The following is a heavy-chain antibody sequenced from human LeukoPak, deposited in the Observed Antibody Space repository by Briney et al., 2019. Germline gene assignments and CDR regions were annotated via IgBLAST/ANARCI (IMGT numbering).Heavy chain of an antibody. CDR2: IYTSGST. J-gene: IGHJ5*02. V-gene: IGHV4-4*07. CDR3: ARDLRYFDP. CDR1: GGSISSYF. Sequence: RPSETLSLTCSVSGGSISSYFWSWIRQPAGKGLEWIGRIYTSGSTNYNSSLKSRVTMSVDTSKNQFSLKLSAVTAADTAVYYCARDLRYFDPWGQGTLVTVSS. D-gene: IGHD3-9*01.